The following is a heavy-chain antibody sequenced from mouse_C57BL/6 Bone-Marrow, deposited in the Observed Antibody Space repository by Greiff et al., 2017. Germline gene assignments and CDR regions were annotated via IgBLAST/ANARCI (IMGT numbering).Heavy chain of an antibody. V-gene: IGHV2-5*01. CDR2: IWRGGST. D-gene: IGHD4-1*01. Sequence: VQLQESGPGLVQPSQSLSITCTVSGFSLTSYGVHWVRQSPGKGLEWLGVIWRGGSTDYNAAFMSRLSITKDNSKSQVFFKMNSLQADDTAIYXCAKKGDWEKDAMDYWGQGTSVTVSS. CDR3: AKKGDWEKDAMDY. J-gene: IGHJ4*01. CDR1: GFSLTSYG.